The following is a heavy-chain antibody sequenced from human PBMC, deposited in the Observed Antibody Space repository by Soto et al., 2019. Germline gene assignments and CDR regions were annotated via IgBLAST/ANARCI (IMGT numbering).Heavy chain of an antibody. D-gene: IGHD3-3*01. CDR1: GYPVTAYY. V-gene: IGHV1-2*02. CDR3: ARGGGVGVAGSAAFDM. CDR2: INPATGAA. J-gene: IGHJ3*02. Sequence: QLHLVQSGAVVKKPGASVTVSCSASGYPVTAYYIHWVRQAPGRGLEWMGGINPATGAAKYTQTFKGRVTMTRYTSTSTVFSELSGLTFEDPAAFYCARGGGVGVAGSAAFDMWGQGTLVTVSS.